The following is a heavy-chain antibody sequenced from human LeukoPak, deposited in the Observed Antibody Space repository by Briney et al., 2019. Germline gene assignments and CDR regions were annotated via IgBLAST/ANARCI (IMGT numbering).Heavy chain of an antibody. J-gene: IGHJ4*02. Sequence: ASVKVSCKASGYTFTGYYMHWVRQALGQGLEWMGRINPNSGGTNYAQKFQGRVTMTRDTSISTAYMELSRLRSDDTAVYCCAREFEVVVAATDYWGQGTLVTVSS. CDR2: INPNSGGT. D-gene: IGHD2-15*01. CDR1: GYTFTGYY. V-gene: IGHV1-2*06. CDR3: AREFEVVVAATDY.